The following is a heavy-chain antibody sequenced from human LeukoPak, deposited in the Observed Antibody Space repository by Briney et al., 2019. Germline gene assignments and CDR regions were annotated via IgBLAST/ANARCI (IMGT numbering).Heavy chain of an antibody. CDR3: ARRVPAARQAMTGWFDS. Sequence: PSETLSLTCTVSGGSISSHYWSWIRQPPGKGLEWIGEINHSGSTNYNPSLKSRVTISVDTSKNQFSLKLSSVTAADTAVYYCARRVPAARQAMTGWFDSWGQGTLVTVSS. D-gene: IGHD2-2*01. CDR2: INHSGST. CDR1: GGSISSHY. V-gene: IGHV4-34*01. J-gene: IGHJ5*01.